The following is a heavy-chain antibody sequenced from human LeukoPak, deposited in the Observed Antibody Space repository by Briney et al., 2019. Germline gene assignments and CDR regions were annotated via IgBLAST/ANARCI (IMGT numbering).Heavy chain of an antibody. V-gene: IGHV4-34*01. Sequence: PSETLSLTCAVYGGSFSGYYWSWIRQPPGKGLEWIGEINHSGSTNYNPSLKSRVTISVDTSKNQFSLKLSSVTAADTAVYNCARAYCGGDCYYRAFDIWGQGTMVTVSS. CDR3: ARAYCGGDCYYRAFDI. D-gene: IGHD2-21*01. CDR1: GGSFSGYY. J-gene: IGHJ3*02. CDR2: INHSGST.